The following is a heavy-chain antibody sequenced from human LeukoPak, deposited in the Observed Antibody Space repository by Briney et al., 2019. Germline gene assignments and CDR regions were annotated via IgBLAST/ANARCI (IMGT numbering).Heavy chain of an antibody. Sequence: GGSLRLSCAASGFTFDDYAMHWVRQAPGKGLEWVSGINWNSGNISYADSVKGRFTISRDNAKNTLYLQMNSLRTEDTALYYCARDRALEGDYVFDDWGQGTLVTVSS. CDR3: ARDRALEGDYVFDD. J-gene: IGHJ4*02. V-gene: IGHV3-9*01. CDR2: INWNSGNI. CDR1: GFTFDDYA. D-gene: IGHD4-17*01.